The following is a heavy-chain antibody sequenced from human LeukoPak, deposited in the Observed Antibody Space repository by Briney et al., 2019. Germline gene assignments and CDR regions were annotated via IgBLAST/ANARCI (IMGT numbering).Heavy chain of an antibody. CDR2: INPSGGST. Sequence: ASVKVSCKASGYTFTSYYMHWVRQAPGQGLEWMGIINPSGGSTSYAQKFQGRATMTRDMSTSTVDMELSSRRSEDTAVYYYARTAGQERGAFDIWGQGTMVTVSS. J-gene: IGHJ3*02. CDR3: ARTAGQERGAFDI. CDR1: GYTFTSYY. V-gene: IGHV1-46*01.